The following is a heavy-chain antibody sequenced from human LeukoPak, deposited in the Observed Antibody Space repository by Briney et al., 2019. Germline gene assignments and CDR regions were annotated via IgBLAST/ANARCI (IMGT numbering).Heavy chain of an antibody. CDR3: ARDIGVPAAGTGGMDV. Sequence: SETLSLTCTVSGGSISSGGYYWSWIRQHPGTGLEWIGCIYYSGSTYYNPSLKSRVTISVDTSKNQFSLKLSSVTAADTAVYYCARDIGVPAAGTGGMDVWGKGTTVTVSS. D-gene: IGHD2-2*01. J-gene: IGHJ6*04. CDR2: IYYSGST. V-gene: IGHV4-31*03. CDR1: GGSISSGGYY.